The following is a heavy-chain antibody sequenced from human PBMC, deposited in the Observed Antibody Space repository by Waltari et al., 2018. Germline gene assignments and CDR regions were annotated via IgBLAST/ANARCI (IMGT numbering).Heavy chain of an antibody. CDR3: ATWTGGSLGAFDN. CDR2: SYSGGDT. Sequence: EVQLVESGGGLIQPGGSLRLSCAVSGFPVGTNYIGWVRQAPGKGLEGVSVSYSGGDTYDADAVRGRFTISRDNSKNTLYLQMNSLRVEDTALYYCATWTGGSLGAFDNWGQGTMVTVSS. D-gene: IGHD7-27*01. CDR1: GFPVGTNY. J-gene: IGHJ3*02. V-gene: IGHV3-53*01.